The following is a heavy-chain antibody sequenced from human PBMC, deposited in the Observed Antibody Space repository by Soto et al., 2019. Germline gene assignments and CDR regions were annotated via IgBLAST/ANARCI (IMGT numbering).Heavy chain of an antibody. Sequence: GGSLRLSCAASGFNFSVSAMHWVRQASGKGLEWVGRIKSKPNNGATAYAVSVKGRFTISRDDSKNTPYLQMNSLKTEDTAVYYCTTDGPIQLWSFARERGYWGQGTLVTVSS. V-gene: IGHV3-73*01. D-gene: IGHD5-18*01. CDR3: TTDGPIQLWSFARERGY. J-gene: IGHJ4*02. CDR2: IKSKPNNGAT. CDR1: GFNFSVSA.